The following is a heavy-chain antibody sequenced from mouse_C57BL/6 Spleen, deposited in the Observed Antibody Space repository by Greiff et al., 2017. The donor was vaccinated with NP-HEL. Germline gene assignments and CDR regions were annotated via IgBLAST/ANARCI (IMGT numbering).Heavy chain of an antibody. D-gene: IGHD2-4*01. V-gene: IGHV5-9-1*02. J-gene: IGHJ3*01. CDR2: ISSGGDYI. CDR3: TRGYDYDGGFAY. Sequence: EVKLVESGEGLVKPGGSLKLSCAASGFTFSSYAMSWVRQTPEKRLEWVAYISSGGDYIYYADTVKGRFTISRDNARNTLYLQMSSLKSEDTAMYYCTRGYDYDGGFAYWGQGTLVTVSA. CDR1: GFTFSSYA.